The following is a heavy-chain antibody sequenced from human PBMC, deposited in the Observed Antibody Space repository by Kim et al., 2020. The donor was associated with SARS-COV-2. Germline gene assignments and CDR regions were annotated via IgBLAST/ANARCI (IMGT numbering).Heavy chain of an antibody. Sequence: NTNYAQKFQERVTITRDMSTSTAYMELSSLRSEDTAVYYCAAVAGTVGDYWGQGTLVTVSS. V-gene: IGHV1-58*01. CDR3: AAVAGTVGDY. D-gene: IGHD6-19*01. CDR2: NT. J-gene: IGHJ4*02.